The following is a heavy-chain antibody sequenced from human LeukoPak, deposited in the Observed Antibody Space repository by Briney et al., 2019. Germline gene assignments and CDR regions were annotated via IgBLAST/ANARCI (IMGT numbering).Heavy chain of an antibody. V-gene: IGHV1-69*01. CDR3: ARDTYSGSFHWFDP. Sequence: SVKVSCKASGGTFSSYAISWVRQAPGQGLEWMGGIIPIFGTANYAQKFQGRVTITADESTSTAYMELSSLRSEDTAVYYCARDTYSGSFHWFDPWGQGTLVTVSS. J-gene: IGHJ5*02. D-gene: IGHD1-26*01. CDR2: IIPIFGTA. CDR1: GGTFSSYA.